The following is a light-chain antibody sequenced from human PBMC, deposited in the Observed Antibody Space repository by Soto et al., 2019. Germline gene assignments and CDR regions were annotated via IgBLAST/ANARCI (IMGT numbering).Light chain of an antibody. J-gene: IGLJ1*01. Sequence: QSALTQPASVSGSPGQSIAVSCTGTSGDVGGYNYVSWYQQLPGKAPKLLISEVSNRPSGVSHRFSGSKSGNTASLTISGLQAEDEADYYCSSYRTGGPFVFXTGTKVTVL. CDR1: SGDVGGYNY. CDR3: SSYRTGGPFV. V-gene: IGLV2-14*01. CDR2: EVS.